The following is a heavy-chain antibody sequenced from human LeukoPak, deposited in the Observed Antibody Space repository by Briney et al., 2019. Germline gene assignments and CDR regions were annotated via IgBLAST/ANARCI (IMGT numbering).Heavy chain of an antibody. Sequence: PGGSLRLSCAASGFTFSSYAMSWVRQAPGKGLEWVSAISGSGGCTYYADSVKGRFTISRDNSKNTLYLQMNSLRAEDTAVYYCAKARVRDYYDSSGLTTVVFQHWGQGTLVTVSS. J-gene: IGHJ1*01. CDR3: AKARVRDYYDSSGLTTVVFQH. CDR1: GFTFSSYA. V-gene: IGHV3-23*01. CDR2: ISGSGGCT. D-gene: IGHD3-22*01.